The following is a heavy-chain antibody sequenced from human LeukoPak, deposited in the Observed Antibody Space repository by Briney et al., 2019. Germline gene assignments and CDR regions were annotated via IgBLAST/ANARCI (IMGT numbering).Heavy chain of an antibody. J-gene: IGHJ4*02. Sequence: GGSLRLSCAASGFTFSSYWMSWVRQAPGKGLEWVANIKQDGSEKYYVDSVKGRFTISRDNAKNSLYLQMNSLRAEGTAVYYCARSGYDPPFDYWGQGTLVTVSS. V-gene: IGHV3-7*01. CDR1: GFTFSSYW. D-gene: IGHD5-12*01. CDR2: IKQDGSEK. CDR3: ARSGYDPPFDY.